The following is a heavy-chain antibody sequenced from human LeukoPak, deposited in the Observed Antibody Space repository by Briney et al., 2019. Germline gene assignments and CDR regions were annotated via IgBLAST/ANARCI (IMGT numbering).Heavy chain of an antibody. D-gene: IGHD6-19*01. Sequence: ASVTVSCKASGYTFTSYDINWVRQAPGQGLEWVGWMNPNSGKTGYAQKIQSRRTMSKNTSINTTYMQLNSLRCEDTAVCYCARGSSGWPYQDAFDIWAQGTMVTVSS. J-gene: IGHJ3*02. V-gene: IGHV1-8*01. CDR3: ARGSSGWPYQDAFDI. CDR2: MNPNSGKT. CDR1: GYTFTSYD.